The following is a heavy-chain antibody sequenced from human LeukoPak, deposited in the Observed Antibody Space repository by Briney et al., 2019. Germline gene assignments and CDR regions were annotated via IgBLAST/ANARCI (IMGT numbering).Heavy chain of an antibody. J-gene: IGHJ3*02. Sequence: ASVKVSCKASGGTFSSYAISWVRQAPGQGLEWVGRIIPILGIANYAQKFQGRVTITADESTSTAYMELSSLRSEDTAVYYCARAPWFGEPMAFDIWGQGTMVTVSS. CDR1: GGTFSSYA. V-gene: IGHV1-69*04. CDR3: ARAPWFGEPMAFDI. CDR2: IIPILGIA. D-gene: IGHD3-10*01.